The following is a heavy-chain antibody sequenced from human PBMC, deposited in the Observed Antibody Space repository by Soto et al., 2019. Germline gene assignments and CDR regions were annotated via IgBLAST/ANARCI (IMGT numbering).Heavy chain of an antibody. D-gene: IGHD2-21*02. Sequence: TGGSLRLSCAASGFMFSHYAMSWVRQAPGKGLQWVSAISGSGDSTSYADSVKGRFTISRDNSKNTLYLQMNSLRGEDTAVYFCAKENIVVVTSGDFDYWGQGTLVTVSS. CDR1: GFMFSHYA. CDR3: AKENIVVVTSGDFDY. CDR2: ISGSGDST. J-gene: IGHJ4*02. V-gene: IGHV3-23*01.